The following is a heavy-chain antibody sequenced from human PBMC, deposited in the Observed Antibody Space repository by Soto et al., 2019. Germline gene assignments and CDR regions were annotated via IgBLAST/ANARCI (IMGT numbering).Heavy chain of an antibody. J-gene: IGHJ4*02. CDR2: IYYSGST. D-gene: IGHD1-26*01. CDR3: ARAGARTGELLWF. CDR1: GGSISSYY. V-gene: IGHV4-59*01. Sequence: SETLSPTCTASGGSISSYYWRSIRQPPGKGLEWIGYIYYSGSTNYNPSLKSRVTISVDTSKNQFSLKLSSVTAADTAVYYCARAGARTGELLWFWGQGTLVTVSS.